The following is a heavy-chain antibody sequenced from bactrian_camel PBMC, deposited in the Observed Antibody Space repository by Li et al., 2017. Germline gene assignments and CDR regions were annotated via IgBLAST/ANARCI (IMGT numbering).Heavy chain of an antibody. CDR3: AADRASYYKDYGPYRPGLGY. CDR1: GFTFSSYG. J-gene: IGHJ6*01. CDR2: IWSDGSNT. V-gene: IGHV3S7*01. Sequence: HVQLVESGGGLVQPGGSLRLSCAASGFTFSSYGMSWVRQAPGKGLEWVSGIWSDGSNTYYADSVKGRFTISRDNAKNTLYLQMNSLKPEDTAVYYCAADRASYYKDYGPYRPGLGYWGQGTQVTVS. D-gene: IGHD4*01.